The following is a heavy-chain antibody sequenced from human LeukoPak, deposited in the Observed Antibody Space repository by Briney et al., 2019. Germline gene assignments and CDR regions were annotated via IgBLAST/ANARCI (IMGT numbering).Heavy chain of an antibody. J-gene: IGHJ4*02. Sequence: PGGSLRLSCAASGFTFSTYAMHWVRQAPGKGLEWVAVISHDGSNKYHTDSVKGRFTTSRDNSKNTLYLQLNSLRVEDTAVYYCASPNCSSSSCCEHHFDYWGQGTLVTVSS. CDR2: ISHDGSNK. D-gene: IGHD2-2*01. V-gene: IGHV3-30-3*01. CDR3: ASPNCSSSSCCEHHFDY. CDR1: GFTFSTYA.